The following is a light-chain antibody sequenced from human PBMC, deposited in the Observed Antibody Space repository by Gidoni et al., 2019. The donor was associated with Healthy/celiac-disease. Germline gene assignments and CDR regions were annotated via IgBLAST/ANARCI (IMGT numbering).Light chain of an antibody. V-gene: IGKV3-11*01. CDR1: TSDSSY. CDR3: QQRSNWPRDT. CDR2: DAS. Sequence: EIVLTQSPVTLSLSPGERATLSGRASTSDSSYLAWYQQKPGQAPRLLIYDASNRATGIPARFSGSGSGTDFTLTISSLEPEDFAVYYCQQRSNWPRDTFXQXTKLEIK. J-gene: IGKJ2*01.